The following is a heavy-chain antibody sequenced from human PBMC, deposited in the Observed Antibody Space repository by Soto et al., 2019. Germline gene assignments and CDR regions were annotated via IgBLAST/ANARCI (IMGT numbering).Heavy chain of an antibody. J-gene: IGHJ6*02. CDR1: GFTFSNYA. Sequence: QVHLVESGGGVVQPGRSLRLSCAASGFTFSNYAMHWVRQAPGKGLEWVAVISYDGSDKYNANSVKGRFTISRDNSKNTLYLQMNSLRAEDTAVYYCARDKGPNGYHYFLFRKDVWGQGTTVTLS. CDR3: ARDKGPNGYHYFLFRKDV. D-gene: IGHD5-18*01. CDR2: ISYDGSDK. V-gene: IGHV3-30-3*01.